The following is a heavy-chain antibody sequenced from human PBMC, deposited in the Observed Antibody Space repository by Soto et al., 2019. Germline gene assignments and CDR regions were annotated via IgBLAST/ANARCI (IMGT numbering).Heavy chain of an antibody. D-gene: IGHD6-19*01. CDR2: INPNSGGT. CDR3: ARESIAVAGERVYYFDY. CDR1: GYTFTSYG. V-gene: IGHV1-2*04. J-gene: IGHJ4*02. Sequence: ASVKVSCKASGYTFTSYGISWVRQAPGQGLEWMGWINPNSGGTNYAQKFQGWVTMTRDTSISTAYMELSRLRSDDTAVYYCARESIAVAGERVYYFDYWGQGTLVTVSS.